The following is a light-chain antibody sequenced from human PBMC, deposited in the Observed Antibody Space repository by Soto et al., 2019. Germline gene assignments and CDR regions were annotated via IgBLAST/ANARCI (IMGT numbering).Light chain of an antibody. Sequence: QSALTQPASVSGSPGQSITISCTGTSSDVGGYNYVSWYQHLPVKAPKLVIFEVSNRSSGISNRFSGSKSDNTASLTISGLQAEDEADYYCSSYRTNSTWVFGGGTKLTVL. CDR1: SSDVGGYNY. CDR2: EVS. J-gene: IGLJ3*02. V-gene: IGLV2-14*01. CDR3: SSYRTNSTWV.